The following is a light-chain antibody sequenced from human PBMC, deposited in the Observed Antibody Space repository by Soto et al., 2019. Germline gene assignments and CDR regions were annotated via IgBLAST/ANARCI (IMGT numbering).Light chain of an antibody. Sequence: EILLTQSPATLSFSPWESATLSCRASRSVSNYLAWYQQKPGQAPRLLIYGASNRATGIPDRFSGSGSGTDFTLTISRLEPEDFAVYYCQQYGSSGTFGQGTKVDIK. CDR3: QQYGSSGT. CDR2: GAS. CDR1: RSVSNY. J-gene: IGKJ1*01. V-gene: IGKV3-20*01.